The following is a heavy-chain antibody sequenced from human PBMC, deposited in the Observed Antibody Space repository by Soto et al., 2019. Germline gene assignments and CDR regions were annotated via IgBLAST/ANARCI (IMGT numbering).Heavy chain of an antibody. J-gene: IGHJ5*01. V-gene: IGHV4-30-4*01. CDR3: ARGRYCLTGRCFPNWFDS. D-gene: IGHD7-27*01. CDR2: IYKSATT. Sequence: SETLSLTCSVSGDSISNLDYFWAWIRQPPGQALEYIGYIYKSATTYYNPSFESRVAISVDTSKSQFSLNGTSVTAADTAVYFCARGRYCLTGRCFPNWFDSWGQGALVTVS. CDR1: GDSISNLDYF.